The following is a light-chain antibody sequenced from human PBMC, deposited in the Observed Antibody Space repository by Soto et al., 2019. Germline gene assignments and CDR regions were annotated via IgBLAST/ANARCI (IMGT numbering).Light chain of an antibody. J-gene: IGLJ2*01. CDR2: DVN. CDR3: SSKTSSSTRLI. V-gene: IGLV2-14*03. CDR1: SSDVGGYKY. Sequence: QSVLTQPVSVSGSPGQAITISCTGTSSDVGGYKYVSWYQQHTGKAPKLLIYDVNDRPSGVSIRFSGSKSGNAASLTISGLQTEDKAIYYCSSKTSSSTRLIFGGGTKLTVL.